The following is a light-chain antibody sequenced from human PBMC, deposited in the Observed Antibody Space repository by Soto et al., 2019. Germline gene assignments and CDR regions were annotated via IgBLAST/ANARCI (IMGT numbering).Light chain of an antibody. CDR3: QQYNDWPPRWT. CDR1: QSVSIN. V-gene: IGKV3-15*01. CDR2: GAS. J-gene: IGKJ1*01. Sequence: EIVMTQSPATLSVSQGERATLSCRASQSVSINLAWYQQKPGQAPRLLIYGASTRATGIPARFSGGGSGTEFTLTISSLQSEDFALYYCQQYNDWPPRWTFGQGTRVDTK.